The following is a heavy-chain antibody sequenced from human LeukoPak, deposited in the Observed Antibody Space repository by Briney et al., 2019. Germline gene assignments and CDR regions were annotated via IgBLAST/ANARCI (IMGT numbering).Heavy chain of an antibody. CDR2: ISSSSSYI. CDR1: GFTFSSYS. V-gene: IGHV3-21*01. Sequence: GGSLRLSCAASGFTFSSYSMNWVRQAPGKGLEWVSSISSSSSYIYYADSVKGRFTISRDNAKNSLYLQMNSLRAEDTAVYYCARELETGYSSSCQGYWGQGTLVTVSS. D-gene: IGHD6-13*01. J-gene: IGHJ4*02. CDR3: ARELETGYSSSCQGY.